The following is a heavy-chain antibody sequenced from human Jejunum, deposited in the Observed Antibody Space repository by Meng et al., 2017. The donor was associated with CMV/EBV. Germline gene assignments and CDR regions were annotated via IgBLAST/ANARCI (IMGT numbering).Heavy chain of an antibody. CDR1: SNDY. V-gene: IGHV4-39*07. J-gene: IGHJ5*02. CDR2: IYSSGST. CDR3: ARDHCSSSSCYTGATNWFGP. Sequence: SNDYWGWIRKPQGKGLEWIGSIYSSGSTYYNPSLKSRVTILVDTSKNQFSLKVSSVTAADTAVYYCARDHCSSSSCYTGATNWFGPWGQGTLVTVSS. D-gene: IGHD2-2*02.